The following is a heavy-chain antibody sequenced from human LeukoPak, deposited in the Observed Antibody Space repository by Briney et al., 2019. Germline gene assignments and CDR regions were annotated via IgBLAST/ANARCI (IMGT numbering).Heavy chain of an antibody. D-gene: IGHD3-3*01. Sequence: PSQTLSLTCTVSGGSISSGGYYWSWIRQHPGKGLEWIGYIYYSGSTYYNPSLKSRVTISVDTSKNQFSLKLSSVTAADTAVYYCARDVRYYDFWRAFDYWGQGTLVTVSS. CDR2: IYYSGST. J-gene: IGHJ4*02. V-gene: IGHV4-31*03. CDR3: ARDVRYYDFWRAFDY. CDR1: GGSISSGGYY.